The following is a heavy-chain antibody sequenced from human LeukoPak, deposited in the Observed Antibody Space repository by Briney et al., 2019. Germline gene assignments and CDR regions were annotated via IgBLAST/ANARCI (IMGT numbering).Heavy chain of an antibody. D-gene: IGHD3/OR15-3a*01. CDR2: INQDGREK. V-gene: IGHV3-7*04. CDR1: GFTFSNHW. J-gene: IGHJ4*02. Sequence: GGSLRLSCAVSGFTFSNHWMGWVRQAPGKGQEWVANINQDGREKHYVDSVKGRFTISRDNAKSSLYLQMDNLRAEDTAVYYCARGRERTLDYWGQGALVTVSS. CDR3: ARGRERTLDY.